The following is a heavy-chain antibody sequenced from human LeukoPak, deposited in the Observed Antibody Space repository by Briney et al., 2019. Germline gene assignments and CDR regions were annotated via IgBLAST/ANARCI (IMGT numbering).Heavy chain of an antibody. Sequence: GGSLRLSCAASGFTFSSYAMHWVRQAPGKGLEWVAVISYDGSNKYYADSVKGRFTISRDNSKNTLYLQMNSLRAEDTAVYHCARDEGYWGQGTLVTVSS. CDR1: GFTFSSYA. CDR3: ARDEGY. V-gene: IGHV3-30-3*01. CDR2: ISYDGSNK. J-gene: IGHJ4*02.